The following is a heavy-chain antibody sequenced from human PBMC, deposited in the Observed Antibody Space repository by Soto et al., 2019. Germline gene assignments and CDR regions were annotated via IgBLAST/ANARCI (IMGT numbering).Heavy chain of an antibody. Sequence: GASVKVSCKASGGTFSSYAISWVRQAPGQGLEWMGGIIPIFGKANYAQKFQGRVTITADESTRTAYMELRSLRSEDTAVYYCAMSSIAALSRPGAYYYGMDVWGQGTTVTVSS. CDR2: IIPIFGKA. CDR3: AMSSIAALSRPGAYYYGMDV. V-gene: IGHV1-69*01. D-gene: IGHD6-6*01. CDR1: GGTFSSYA. J-gene: IGHJ6*02.